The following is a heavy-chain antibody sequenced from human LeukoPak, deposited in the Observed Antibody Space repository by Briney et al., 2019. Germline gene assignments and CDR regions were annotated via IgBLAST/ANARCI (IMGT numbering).Heavy chain of an antibody. Sequence: ASVKVSCKASGCTFTSYAMNWVRQAPGQGLEWMGWINTNTGNPTYAQGFTGRFVFSLDTSVSTAYLQISSLKAEDTAVYYCAGKIAWWALDIWGQGTMVTVSS. V-gene: IGHV7-4-1*02. CDR2: INTNTGNP. D-gene: IGHD2-8*02. J-gene: IGHJ3*02. CDR1: GCTFTSYA. CDR3: AGKIAWWALDI.